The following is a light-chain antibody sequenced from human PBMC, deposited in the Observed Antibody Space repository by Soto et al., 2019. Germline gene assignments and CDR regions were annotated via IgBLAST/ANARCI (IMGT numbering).Light chain of an antibody. CDR2: GSS. Sequence: QSVLTQPPSVSGAPGQRVTISCTGSSSNIGAGYDVHWYQQLPGTAPKLLIYGSSNRPSGVPDRFSGSKSGTSASLAITGLQAEDEADYYCQSYDSSLSGRGVFGTGTKVTVL. V-gene: IGLV1-40*01. CDR3: QSYDSSLSGRGV. CDR1: SSNIGAGYD. J-gene: IGLJ1*01.